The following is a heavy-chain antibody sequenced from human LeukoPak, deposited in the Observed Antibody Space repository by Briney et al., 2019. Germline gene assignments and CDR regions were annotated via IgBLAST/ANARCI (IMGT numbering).Heavy chain of an antibody. D-gene: IGHD2-2*01. CDR2: INHSGST. CDR1: GGSFSGYY. V-gene: IGHV4-34*01. CDR3: ARGNGWVCSSTSCYNWFDP. J-gene: IGHJ5*02. Sequence: SETLSLTCAVYGGSFSGYYWSWIRQPPGKGLEWIGEINHSGSTNYNPSLKSRATISVDTSKNQFSLKLSSVTAADTAVYYCARGNGWVCSSTSCYNWFDPWGQGTLVTVSS.